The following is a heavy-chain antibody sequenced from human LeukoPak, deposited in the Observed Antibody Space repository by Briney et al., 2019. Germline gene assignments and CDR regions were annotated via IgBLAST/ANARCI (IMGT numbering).Heavy chain of an antibody. Sequence: GASVKVSCKASGYTFTGYYMHWVRQAPGQGLEWMGRIIPILGIANYAQKFQGRVTITADKSTSTAYMELSSLRSEDTAVYYCAREGRGWEYQLITADAFDIWGQGTMVTVSS. CDR1: GYTFTGYY. J-gene: IGHJ3*02. CDR2: IIPILGIA. V-gene: IGHV1-69*04. CDR3: AREGRGWEYQLITADAFDI. D-gene: IGHD2-2*01.